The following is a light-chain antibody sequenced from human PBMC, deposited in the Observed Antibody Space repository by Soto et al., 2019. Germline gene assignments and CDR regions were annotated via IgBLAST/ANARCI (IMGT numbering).Light chain of an antibody. CDR3: QKYGSLTSST. J-gene: IGKJ1*01. CDR1: QSVSSTY. CDR2: GAS. V-gene: IGKV3-20*01. Sequence: EIVLTQSPGTLSLSPGERATLSCRASQSVSSTYLAWYQQKPGQAPRLIIYGASSRATGIPDRFSGSGSGTDVTLTISRLEPEDFAVDYCQKYGSLTSSTFGQGTKVEIK.